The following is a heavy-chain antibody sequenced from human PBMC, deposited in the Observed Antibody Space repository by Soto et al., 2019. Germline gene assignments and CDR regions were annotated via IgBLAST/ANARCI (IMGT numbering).Heavy chain of an antibody. D-gene: IGHD4-17*01. J-gene: IGHJ5*02. CDR3: ARLSARPTVTTGGFDP. CDR1: GGSISSSSYY. V-gene: IGHV4-39*01. CDR2: IYYSGNT. Sequence: GPENPSETLSLTCTVSGGSISSSSYYWGWIRQPPGKGLEWIGSIYYSGNTYYNPSLKSRVTISVDTSKNQFSLKLSSVTAADTAVYYCARLSARPTVTTGGFDPWGQGTLVTVS.